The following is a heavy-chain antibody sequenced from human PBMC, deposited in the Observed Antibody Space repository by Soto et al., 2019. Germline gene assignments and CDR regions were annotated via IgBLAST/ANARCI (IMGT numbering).Heavy chain of an antibody. Sequence: GASVKVSCKASGGTFISYAISWVRQAPGQGLEWMGGIIPIFGTANYAQKFQGRVTITADESTSTAYMELSSLRSEDTAVYYCARAFAAAYYYGMDVWGQGTTVTVSS. CDR3: ARAFAAAYYYGMDV. J-gene: IGHJ6*02. V-gene: IGHV1-69*13. D-gene: IGHD6-13*01. CDR2: IIPIFGTA. CDR1: GGTFISYA.